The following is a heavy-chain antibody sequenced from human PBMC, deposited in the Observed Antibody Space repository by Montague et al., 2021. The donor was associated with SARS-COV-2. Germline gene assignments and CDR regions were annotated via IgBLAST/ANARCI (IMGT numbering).Heavy chain of an antibody. CDR1: GGSISSYC. CDR2: IYYSGST. J-gene: IGHJ4*02. V-gene: IGHV4-59*08. CDR3: ARHALGYFDWLNEGYFDY. Sequence: SETLSLTCTVSGGSISSYCWSWIRQPPGKGLEWIGYIYYSGSTNYNPSLKSRVTISVDTSKNQFSLKLSSVTAADTAVYYRARHALGYFDWLNEGYFDYWGQGTLVTVSS. D-gene: IGHD3-9*01.